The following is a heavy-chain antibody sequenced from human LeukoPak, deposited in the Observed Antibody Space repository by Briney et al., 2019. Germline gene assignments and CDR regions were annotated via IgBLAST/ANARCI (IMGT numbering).Heavy chain of an antibody. V-gene: IGHV3-74*01. Sequence: GGSLRLSCAASGFTFSSFWMHWVRQAPGKGLVWVSHTNSDGSTTDYADSVRGRFTISRDNAKNTLYLQMNSLRAEDTAVYYCARAPGPGHMDVWGKGTTVTVSS. J-gene: IGHJ6*03. CDR1: GFTFSSFW. CDR2: TNSDGSTT. CDR3: ARAPGPGHMDV.